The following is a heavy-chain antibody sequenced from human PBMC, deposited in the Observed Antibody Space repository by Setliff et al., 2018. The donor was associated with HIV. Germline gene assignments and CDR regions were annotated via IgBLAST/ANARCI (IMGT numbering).Heavy chain of an antibody. Sequence: LRLSCAASGFPFSNYWMTRVRQAPGKGLEWVSGISSTGGTTYYADSVKGRFTISRDNSKNTLFLQVKSLTAEDTAIYYCGKDSSDWSDGWGQGTLVTVSS. CDR1: GFPFSNYW. CDR3: GKDSSDWSDG. D-gene: IGHD3-22*01. J-gene: IGHJ5*02. V-gene: IGHV3-23*01. CDR2: ISSTGGTT.